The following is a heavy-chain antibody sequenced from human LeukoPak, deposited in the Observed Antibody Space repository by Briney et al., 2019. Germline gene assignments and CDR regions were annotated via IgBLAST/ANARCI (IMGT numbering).Heavy chain of an antibody. Sequence: PGGSLRLSCAASGFTFSSYGMNWVRQAPGKGLEWVAVIWYDGSNEYYVDSVKGRFTISRDNSKNTLYPQMNSLRVEDTAVYYCAAGDPVSYWGQGTLVSVSS. CDR3: AAGDPVSY. V-gene: IGHV3-33*01. J-gene: IGHJ4*02. D-gene: IGHD4-17*01. CDR2: IWYDGSNE. CDR1: GFTFSSYG.